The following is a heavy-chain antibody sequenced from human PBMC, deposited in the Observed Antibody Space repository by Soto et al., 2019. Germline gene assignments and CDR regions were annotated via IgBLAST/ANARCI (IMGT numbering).Heavy chain of an antibody. Sequence: PGGSLRLSCAASGFTFSSYAMSWVRQAPGKGLEWVSAISGSGGSIYYADSVKGRFTISRDNSKNTLYLQMNSLRAEDTAVYYCAKDRTAMVPGNWFDPWGQGTLVTVSS. D-gene: IGHD5-18*01. V-gene: IGHV3-23*01. CDR1: GFTFSSYA. CDR3: AKDRTAMVPGNWFDP. CDR2: ISGSGGSI. J-gene: IGHJ5*02.